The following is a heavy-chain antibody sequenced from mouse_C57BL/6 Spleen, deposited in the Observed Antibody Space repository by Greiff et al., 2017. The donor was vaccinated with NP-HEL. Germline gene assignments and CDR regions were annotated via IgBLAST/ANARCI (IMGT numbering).Heavy chain of an antibody. D-gene: IGHD2-2*01. V-gene: IGHV5-4*01. Sequence: DVHLVESGGGLVKPGGSLKLSCAASGFTFSSYAMSWVRQTPEKRLEWVATISDGGSYTYYPDNVKGRFTISRDNAKNNLYLQMSHLKSEDTAMYYCARDSPIYYGYEDWFAYWGQGTLVTVSA. CDR3: ARDSPIYYGYEDWFAY. CDR1: GFTFSSYA. J-gene: IGHJ3*01. CDR2: ISDGGSYT.